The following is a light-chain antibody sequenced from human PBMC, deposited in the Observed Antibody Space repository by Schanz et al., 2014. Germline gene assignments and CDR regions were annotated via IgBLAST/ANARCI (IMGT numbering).Light chain of an antibody. V-gene: IGKV3-11*01. CDR1: QSVSSF. CDR3: HQYGISPFT. CDR2: DAS. Sequence: EIVLTQSPATLSLSPGERATLSCRASQSVSSFLDWYQQKPGQAPRLLIHDASNRATGIPARFSGSGSGTDFTLTISSLEPEDFAVYYCHQYGISPFTFGPGTKVDIK. J-gene: IGKJ3*01.